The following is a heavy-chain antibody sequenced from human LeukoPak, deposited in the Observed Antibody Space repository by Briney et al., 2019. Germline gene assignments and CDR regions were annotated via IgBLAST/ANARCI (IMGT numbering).Heavy chain of an antibody. J-gene: IGHJ6*02. CDR2: IYSGGST. D-gene: IGHD1-26*01. CDR3: ARDKGILGGNGEPDLGVYYYYGMDV. V-gene: IGHV3-66*01. CDR1: GLTVSSNY. Sequence: GGSLRLSCAASGLTVSSNYMSWVRQAPGKGLEWVSVIYSGGSTYYADSVKGRFTISRDNSKNTLYLQMNSLRAEDTAVYYCARDKGILGGNGEPDLGVYYYYGMDVWGQGTTVTVSS.